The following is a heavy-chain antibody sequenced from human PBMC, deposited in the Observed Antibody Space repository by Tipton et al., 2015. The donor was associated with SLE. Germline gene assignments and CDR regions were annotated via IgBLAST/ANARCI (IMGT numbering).Heavy chain of an antibody. CDR1: GGSFSGYY. CDR2: INHSGST. Sequence: AGLVKPSETLSLTCAVYGGSFSGYYWNWIRQPPGKGLEWIGEINHSGSTNYNPSLKSRVTISIDTSKNQFSLKVTSVTAADTAIYYCARGVWFGELSYDTWGQGARVTVSS. D-gene: IGHD3-10*01. J-gene: IGHJ5*02. V-gene: IGHV4-34*01. CDR3: ARGVWFGELSYDT.